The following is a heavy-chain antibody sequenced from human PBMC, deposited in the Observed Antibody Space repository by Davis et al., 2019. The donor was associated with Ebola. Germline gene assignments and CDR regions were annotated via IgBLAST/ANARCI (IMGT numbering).Heavy chain of an antibody. D-gene: IGHD6-13*01. Sequence: PGGSLRLSCAASGFTFDDYAMHWARQAPGKGLEWVASISSSGSYIHYADSVKGRFTMSRENADNSLHLQMNSLRAEDTAVYYCARSSIAAGGSTYFDYWGQGTLVTVSS. CDR3: ARSSIAAGGSTYFDY. V-gene: IGHV3-21*01. CDR2: ISSSGSYI. J-gene: IGHJ4*02. CDR1: GFTFDDYA.